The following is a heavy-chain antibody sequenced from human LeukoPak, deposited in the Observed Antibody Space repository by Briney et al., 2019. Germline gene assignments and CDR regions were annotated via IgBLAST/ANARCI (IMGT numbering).Heavy chain of an antibody. CDR3: ARARNLGYCSSTSCRNWFDP. CDR2: IYYSGST. Sequence: SETLSLTCTVSGGSLSSYYWSWIRQPPGKGLEWIGYIYYSGSTNYNPSLKSRVTISVDTSKNQFSLKLSSVTAADTAVYYCARARNLGYCSSTSCRNWFDPWGQGTLVTVSS. D-gene: IGHD2-2*01. J-gene: IGHJ5*02. CDR1: GGSLSSYY. V-gene: IGHV4-59*01.